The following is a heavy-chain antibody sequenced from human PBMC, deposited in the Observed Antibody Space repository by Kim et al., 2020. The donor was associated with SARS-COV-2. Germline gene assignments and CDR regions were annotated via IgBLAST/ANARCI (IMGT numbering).Heavy chain of an antibody. V-gene: IGHV3-30*18. CDR1: GFTFSSYG. Sequence: GGSLRLFCAASGFTFSSYGMHWVRQAPGKGLEWVAVISCDGSNKYYADSVKGRFTISRDNSKNTLYLQMNSLIAEYTAVYYCAKDRSGYDKRGMSYYYYYGMVVWGKVTTVTLSS. CDR3: AKDRSGYDKRGMSYYYYYGMVV. D-gene: IGHD5-12*01. J-gene: IGHJ6*04. CDR2: ISCDGSNK.